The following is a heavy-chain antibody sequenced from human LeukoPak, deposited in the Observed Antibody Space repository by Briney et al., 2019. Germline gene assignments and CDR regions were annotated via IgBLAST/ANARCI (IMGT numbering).Heavy chain of an antibody. CDR1: GYTFPSYF. V-gene: IGHV1-46*01. J-gene: IGHJ4*02. D-gene: IGHD3-3*01. CDR3: ARSPTPYYDFWSGKPYYFDY. Sequence: ASVKVSCKASGYTFPSYFMHWVRQAPGQGLEWMGIINPTGGSTTYAQKFQGRVTMTRDTSTSTVYMELSSLRSEDTAVYYCARSPTPYYDFWSGKPYYFDYWGQGTLVTVSS. CDR2: INPTGGST.